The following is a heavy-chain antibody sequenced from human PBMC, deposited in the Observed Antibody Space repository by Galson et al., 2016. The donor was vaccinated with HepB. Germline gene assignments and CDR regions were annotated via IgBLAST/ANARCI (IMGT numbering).Heavy chain of an antibody. Sequence: PALVKPTQTLALTCSFSGFSLNTSGVGVGWIRQPPGKALEWLALVYWDDVHRYSPSLRSRLTITKDTSKNQVVLRMTNMDPVDTATYYCAHSLDCTGYVCGPTGFDYWGQGTRVTVSS. V-gene: IGHV2-5*02. D-gene: IGHD2-8*02. CDR1: GFSLNTSGVG. CDR3: AHSLDCTGYVCGPTGFDY. CDR2: VYWDDVH. J-gene: IGHJ4*02.